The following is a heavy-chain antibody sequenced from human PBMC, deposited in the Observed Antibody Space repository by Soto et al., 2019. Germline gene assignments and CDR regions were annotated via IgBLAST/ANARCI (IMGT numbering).Heavy chain of an antibody. CDR2: LISSGESP. J-gene: IGHJ5*02. V-gene: IGHV3-23*01. CDR1: GFTFSTQA. D-gene: IGHD6-19*01. Sequence: EVQLLESGGGLVQPGGSLRLSCSASGFTFSTQAMACVRQAPGKGLEWVSALISSGESPDYADSVKGRFTITRYNSKITLYLQMNSLRADDTAVYYFAKDLHGSGWSLDQWGQGSVVTVSS. CDR3: AKDLHGSGWSLDQ.